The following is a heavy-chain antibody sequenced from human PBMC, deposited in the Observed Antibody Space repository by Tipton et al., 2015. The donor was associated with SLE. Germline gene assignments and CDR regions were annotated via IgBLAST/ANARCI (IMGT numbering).Heavy chain of an antibody. Sequence: TLSLTCTVSGGSISSHYWSWIRQHPGKGLEWIGYIYYSGSTYYNPSLKSRVTISVDTSKNQFSLKLSSVTAADTAVYYCARDNNSGYGNFDYWGQGTLVTASS. CDR3: ARDNNSGYGNFDY. J-gene: IGHJ4*02. D-gene: IGHD5-12*01. CDR2: IYYSGST. V-gene: IGHV4-59*11. CDR1: GGSISSHY.